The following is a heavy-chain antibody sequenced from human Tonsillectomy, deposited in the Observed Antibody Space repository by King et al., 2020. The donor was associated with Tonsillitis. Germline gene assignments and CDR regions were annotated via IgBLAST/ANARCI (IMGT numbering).Heavy chain of an antibody. J-gene: IGHJ1*01. Sequence: VQLVESGGGVVQPGRSLRLSCAASGFTFSSYGMHWVRQAPGKGLEWVAVISEDGSIKYYADSVKGRFTISRDNSKNTLYLQMNSLRTEDTAVYYCAKSLRTPDFWGQGTLVTVSS. CDR1: GFTFSSYG. CDR2: ISEDGSIK. V-gene: IGHV3-30*18. CDR3: AKSLRTPDF. D-gene: IGHD1-14*01.